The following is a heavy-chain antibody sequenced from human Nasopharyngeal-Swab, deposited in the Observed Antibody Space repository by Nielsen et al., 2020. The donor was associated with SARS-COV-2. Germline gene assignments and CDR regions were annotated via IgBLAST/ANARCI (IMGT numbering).Heavy chain of an antibody. D-gene: IGHD3-22*01. V-gene: IGHV1-69*01. J-gene: IGHJ3*02. CDR2: IIPIFGTA. Sequence: WVRQAPGQGLEWMGGIIPIFGTANYAQKFQGRVTITADESTSTAYMELSSLRSEDTAVYYCARGPSSGYYLYAFDNWGQGTMVTVSS. CDR3: ARGPSSGYYLYAFDN.